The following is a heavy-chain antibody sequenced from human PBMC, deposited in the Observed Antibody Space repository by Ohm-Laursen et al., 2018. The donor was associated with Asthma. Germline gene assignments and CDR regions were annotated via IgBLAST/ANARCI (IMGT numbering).Heavy chain of an antibody. Sequence: GSLRLSCSASGYTFSRYSIHWVRQFPGKGLEWVASISTASTFIYYADSVRGRFTTSRDNAKNSVYLQMNSLRAEDTALYYCARDPASACSSTSCYDYYYYGMDVWGQGTTVTVSS. CDR1: GYTFSRYS. J-gene: IGHJ6*02. CDR3: ARDPASACSSTSCYDYYYYGMDV. D-gene: IGHD2-2*01. CDR2: ISTASTFI. V-gene: IGHV3-21*01.